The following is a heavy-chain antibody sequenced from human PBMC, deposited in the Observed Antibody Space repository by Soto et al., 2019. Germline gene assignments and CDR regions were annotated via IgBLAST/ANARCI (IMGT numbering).Heavy chain of an antibody. Sequence: QVQLVQSGAEVKKPGSSVKVSCKASGGTFSSYAISWVRQAPGQGLEWMGGIIPIFGTANYAQKFQGRVTITADESTSTAYMELSSLRSEDTAVYYGARAGDYVWGSYRQGGDYYYGMDVWGQGTTVTVSS. D-gene: IGHD3-16*02. J-gene: IGHJ6*02. CDR1: GGTFSSYA. CDR2: IIPIFGTA. V-gene: IGHV1-69*01. CDR3: ARAGDYVWGSYRQGGDYYYGMDV.